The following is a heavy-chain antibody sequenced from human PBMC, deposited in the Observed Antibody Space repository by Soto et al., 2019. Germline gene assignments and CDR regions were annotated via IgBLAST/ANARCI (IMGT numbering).Heavy chain of an antibody. CDR3: ARDRPHYYDSSVSGAFDI. CDR2: ISSSSSYI. J-gene: IGHJ3*02. D-gene: IGHD3-22*01. V-gene: IGHV3-21*01. Sequence: GGSLRLSCAASGFTFSSYSMNWVRQAPGKGLEWVSSISSSSSYIYYADSVKGRFTISRDNAKNSLYLQMNSLRAEDTAVYYCARDRPHYYDSSVSGAFDIWGQGTMVTVSS. CDR1: GFTFSSYS.